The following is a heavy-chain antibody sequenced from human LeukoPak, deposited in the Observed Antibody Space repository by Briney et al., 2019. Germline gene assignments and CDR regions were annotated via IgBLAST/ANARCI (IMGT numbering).Heavy chain of an antibody. D-gene: IGHD5/OR15-5a*01. CDR1: GFTFSSSE. J-gene: IGHJ6*04. CDR3: ARGSTYYYGMDV. Sequence: GGSLRLSCAASGFTFSSSEMNWVRQAPGKGLEWISYISSSSTTTYYADSVKGRFTISRDNAQNSLYLQMNSLRADDTAVYYCARGSTYYYGMDVWGKGTTVTVSS. V-gene: IGHV3-48*03. CDR2: ISSSSTTT.